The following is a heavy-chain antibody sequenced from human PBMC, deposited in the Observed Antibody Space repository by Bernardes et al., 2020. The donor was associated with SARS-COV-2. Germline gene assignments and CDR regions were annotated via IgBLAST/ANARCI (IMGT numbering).Heavy chain of an antibody. V-gene: IGHV3-53*01. CDR3: RGIYYFYGMEV. J-gene: IGHJ6*02. CDR1: GFSVTTKY. Sequence: GGSLRLSCAASGFSVTTKYMSWVRQAPGRGLEWVSVIYAGGDTYYADSVKGRFTVSRDESENTFYLQMNSLRAEDTAVYYCRGIYYFYGMEVWGPGTTVTVS. CDR2: IYAGGDT.